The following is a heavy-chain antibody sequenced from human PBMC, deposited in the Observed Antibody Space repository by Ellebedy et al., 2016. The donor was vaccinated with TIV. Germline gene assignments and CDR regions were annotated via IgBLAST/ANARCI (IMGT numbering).Heavy chain of an antibody. CDR2: INQDGSRI. CDR3: VRDGAYGDYSPGYYGMDV. V-gene: IGHV3-7*03. J-gene: IGHJ6*02. D-gene: IGHD3-22*01. Sequence: GESLKISCAASGFTFNSYWMSWVRQAPGKGLEWVANINQDGSRIYYVDSVKGRFTISRDNAKNSVYLRMNTLRVEDTAVYHCVRDGAYGDYSPGYYGMDVWGQGTTATVSS. CDR1: GFTFNSYW.